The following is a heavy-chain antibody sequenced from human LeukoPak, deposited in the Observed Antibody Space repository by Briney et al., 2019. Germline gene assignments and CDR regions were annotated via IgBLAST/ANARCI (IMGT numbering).Heavy chain of an antibody. CDR2: INPNSGGT. CDR1: GYTFTSYD. CDR3: ARGLATYDSSGYTAFDI. J-gene: IGHJ3*02. V-gene: IGHV1-2*02. D-gene: IGHD3-22*01. Sequence: ASVKVSCKASGYTFTSYDINWVRQAPGQGLEWMGWINPNSGGTNYAQKFQGRVTMTRDMSISTAYMELSRLRSDDTAVYYCARGLATYDSSGYTAFDIWGQGTMVTVSS.